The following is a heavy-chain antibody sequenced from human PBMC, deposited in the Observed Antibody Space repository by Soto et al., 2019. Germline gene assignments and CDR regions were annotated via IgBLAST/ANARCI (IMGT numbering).Heavy chain of an antibody. CDR3: ARIVRSPAGNAFDI. CDR1: GFSLSTSGMC. J-gene: IGHJ3*02. V-gene: IGHV2-70*01. Sequence: SGPTVVNPTQTLTLTCTFSGFSLSTSGMCVSWIRQPPGKALEWLALIDWDDDKYYSTSLKTRLTISKDTSKNQVVLTMTNVDPVDTATYYCARIVRSPAGNAFDIWGQGTMVTVSS. D-gene: IGHD6-13*01. CDR2: IDWDDDK.